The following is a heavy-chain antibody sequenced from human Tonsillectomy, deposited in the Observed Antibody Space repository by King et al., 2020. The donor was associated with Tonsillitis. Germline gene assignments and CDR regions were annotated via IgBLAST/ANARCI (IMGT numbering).Heavy chain of an antibody. CDR3: ARHIGASRAFDI. D-gene: IGHD3-3*01. V-gene: IGHV4-59*01. J-gene: IGHJ3*02. CDR1: GGSIRSYY. Sequence: QLQESGPGLVKPSETLSLTCTVSGGSIRSYYWSWIRQPPGKGLEWIGYIYYSGRTNYNPSPTSRVTMSVDTSKNQFSLKLTSVTAADTAVYYCARHIGASRAFDIWGQGTMVTVSS. CDR2: IYYSGRT.